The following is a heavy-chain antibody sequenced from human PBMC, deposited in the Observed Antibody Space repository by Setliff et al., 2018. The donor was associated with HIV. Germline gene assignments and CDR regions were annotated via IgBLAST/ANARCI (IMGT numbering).Heavy chain of an antibody. CDR2: MDTKGLII. J-gene: IGHJ3*01. CDR3: ARLIETAYDGFDV. V-gene: IGHV3-48*03. D-gene: IGHD2-21*01. CDR1: GFSLSTYE. Sequence: GSLRLSCEVFGFSLSTYEMNWVRQAPGKGLEWVSYMDTKGLIIYYADSVKGRFTVSRDNAKNSLYLKMNSLRVEDTAVYYCARLIETAYDGFDVWGQGTMVTVSS.